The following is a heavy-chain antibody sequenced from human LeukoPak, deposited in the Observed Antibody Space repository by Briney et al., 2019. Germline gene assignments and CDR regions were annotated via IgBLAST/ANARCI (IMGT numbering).Heavy chain of an antibody. V-gene: IGHV3-23*01. D-gene: IGHD4-11*01. CDR1: GFTFSSYA. CDR2: LSGSGGST. Sequence: GGSLRLSCAASGFTFSSYAMSWVRQAPGKGLEWVSALSGSGGSTYYADSVKGRFTISRDNSKNTLYLQMNSLRAEDTAVYYCATTTTAPRGYWGQGTLVTVSS. J-gene: IGHJ4*02. CDR3: ATTTTAPRGY.